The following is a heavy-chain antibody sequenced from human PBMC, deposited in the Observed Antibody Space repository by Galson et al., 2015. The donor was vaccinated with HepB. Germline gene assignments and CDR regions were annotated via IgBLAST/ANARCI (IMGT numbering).Heavy chain of an antibody. J-gene: IGHJ4*02. D-gene: IGHD6-13*01. CDR3: ARTYSASWSYFDW. Sequence: ALVKPTQTLTLTCTFSGFSLSTSGMRVSWIRQPPGKALEWLARIDWDDDKFYSPSLKTRLTISKDTSKNQVVLIMMNMDPVDTATYFCARTYSASWSYFDWWGQGTLVAVSS. CDR1: GFSLSTSGMR. CDR2: IDWDDDK. V-gene: IGHV2-70*04.